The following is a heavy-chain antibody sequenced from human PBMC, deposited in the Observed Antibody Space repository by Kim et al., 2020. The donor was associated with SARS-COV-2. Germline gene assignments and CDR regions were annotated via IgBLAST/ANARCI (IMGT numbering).Heavy chain of an antibody. CDR1: GFTFNNYW. D-gene: IGHD3-22*01. V-gene: IGHV3-74*01. CDR2: IKRDGSST. Sequence: GGSLRLSCAASGFTFNNYWMHWVRQVPGKGLVWVSRIKRDGSSTTYADSVKGRFTISRDNVKNTLYLQMNSLRAEDTAVYYCARGENYDVRQDYYYGMDVGGQGTPVTVSS. J-gene: IGHJ6*02. CDR3: ARGENYDVRQDYYYGMDV.